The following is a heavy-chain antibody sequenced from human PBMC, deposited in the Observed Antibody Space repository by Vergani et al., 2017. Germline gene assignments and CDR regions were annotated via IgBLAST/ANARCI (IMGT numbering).Heavy chain of an antibody. Sequence: QVQLQESGPGLVKPSETLSLTCTVSGGSISSYYWSWIRQPPGKGLEWIGYIYYSGSTNYNPSLKSRVTISVDTSKNQFSLKLSSVTAADTAVYYCAREYNWNGDWFDPWGQGTLVTVSS. J-gene: IGHJ5*02. D-gene: IGHD1-20*01. CDR3: AREYNWNGDWFDP. V-gene: IGHV4-59*01. CDR1: GGSISSYY. CDR2: IYYSGST.